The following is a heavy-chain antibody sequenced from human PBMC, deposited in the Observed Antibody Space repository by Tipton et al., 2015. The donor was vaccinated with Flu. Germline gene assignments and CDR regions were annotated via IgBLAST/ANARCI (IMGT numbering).Heavy chain of an antibody. CDR1: GDSFGSYG. D-gene: IGHD5-18*01. Sequence: QVQLVQSGPEVQKPGSSVKVSCKASGDSFGSYGFSWVRQAPGQGLEWMGIIIPIFGPANYAQKFQDRVTITADIFTTTVYMEVRSLTSKDTAVYFCARRRRSDWAGYGLWGQGTLLTVSS. CDR2: IIPIFGPA. CDR3: ARRRRSDWAGYGL. J-gene: IGHJ4*02. V-gene: IGHV1-69*06.